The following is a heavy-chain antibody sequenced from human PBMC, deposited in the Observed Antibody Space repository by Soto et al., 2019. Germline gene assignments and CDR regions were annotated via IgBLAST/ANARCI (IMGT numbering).Heavy chain of an antibody. CDR2: ISYDGSNK. Sequence: GGSLRLSCAASGFTFSSYAMHWVRQAPGKGLEWVAVISYDGSNKYYADSVKGRFTISRDNSKNTLYLQMNSLRAEDTAVYYCARALDSSGTSYYGMDVWGQGTAVTVSS. CDR3: ARALDSSGTSYYGMDV. CDR1: GFTFSSYA. J-gene: IGHJ6*02. V-gene: IGHV3-30-3*01. D-gene: IGHD3-22*01.